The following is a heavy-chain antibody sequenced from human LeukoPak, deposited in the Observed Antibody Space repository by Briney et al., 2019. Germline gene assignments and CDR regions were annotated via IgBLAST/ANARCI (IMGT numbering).Heavy chain of an antibody. CDR2: ISAYNGDT. V-gene: IGHV1-18*01. Sequence: GASVKVSCKASGYTFTSYGITWVRQAPGQGLEWMGWISAYNGDTNYPQKLQGRVTMTTDTSTSTAYMELRSLRSEDTAVYYCARGTRITMVRGAIYYFDYWGQGTLVTVSS. CDR1: GYTFTSYG. D-gene: IGHD3-10*01. CDR3: ARGTRITMVRGAIYYFDY. J-gene: IGHJ4*02.